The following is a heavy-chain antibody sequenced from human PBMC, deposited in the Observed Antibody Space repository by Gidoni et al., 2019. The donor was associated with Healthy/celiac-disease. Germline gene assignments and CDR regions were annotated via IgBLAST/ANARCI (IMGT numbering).Heavy chain of an antibody. CDR3: AREAGYCSSTSCLYYFDY. J-gene: IGHJ4*02. Sequence: QVQLVQSGAEVKKPGSSVKVSCKASGGTFSSYAISWVRQAPGQGLEWMGGIIPIFGTANYAQKFQGRVTITADESTSTAYMELSSLRSEDTAVYYCAREAGYCSSTSCLYYFDYWGQGTLVTVSS. D-gene: IGHD2-2*01. CDR1: GGTFSSYA. CDR2: IIPIFGTA. V-gene: IGHV1-69*01.